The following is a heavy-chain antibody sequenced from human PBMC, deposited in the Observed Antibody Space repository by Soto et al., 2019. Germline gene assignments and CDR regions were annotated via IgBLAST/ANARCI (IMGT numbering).Heavy chain of an antibody. CDR1: GYTLTRYT. CDR2: INPDNGNT. J-gene: IGHJ5*02. Sequence: ASVKVSCKASGYTLTRYTMNWVRQAPGQRLEWMGWINPDNGNTKSSQKFQDRVIITRDTSARTAYMDLSSLRSEDTAVYYCARGIATGQLDPWGQGTLVTVSS. V-gene: IGHV1-3*01. CDR3: ARGIATGQLDP. D-gene: IGHD2-15*01.